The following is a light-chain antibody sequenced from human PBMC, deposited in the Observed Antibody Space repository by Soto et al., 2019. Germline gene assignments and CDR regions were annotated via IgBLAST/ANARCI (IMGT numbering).Light chain of an antibody. J-gene: IGKJ1*01. CDR2: GAY. V-gene: IGKV3-20*01. CDR3: LRYCTEQT. Sequence: ITFTSSPFTXSLCPAKRAPASWRVSQSVRRRYLGWYKQKTGKXPXXLIYGAYSRATGISERFSGSGFGTDLTLTSIRLGREACAVYYCLRYCTEQTFRQGTQVDI. CDR1: QSVRRRY.